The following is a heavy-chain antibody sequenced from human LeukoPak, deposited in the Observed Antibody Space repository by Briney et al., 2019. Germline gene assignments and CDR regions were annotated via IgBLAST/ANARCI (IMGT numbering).Heavy chain of an antibody. CDR1: AFTFSDYH. CDR3: ARELDGYYFDY. V-gene: IGHV3-11*01. D-gene: IGHD3-3*02. J-gene: IGHJ4*02. Sequence: GGSLRLSCAASAFTFSDYHMSWIRHAPGKGLEWVSYISRTGSSIFYADSLEGRFTISRDNAKNSLYLQMNSLRAEDTAVYYCARELDGYYFDYWGQGTLVTVSS. CDR2: ISRTGSSI.